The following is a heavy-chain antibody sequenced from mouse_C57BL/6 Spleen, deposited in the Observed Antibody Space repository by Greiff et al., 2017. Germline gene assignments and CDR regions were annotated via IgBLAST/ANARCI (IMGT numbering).Heavy chain of an antibody. D-gene: IGHD2-3*01. CDR1: GFTFSNYW. V-gene: IGHV6-3*01. J-gene: IGHJ4*01. CDR3: TGPIYDGYYVGFDYAMDY. CDR2: IRLKSDNYAT. Sequence: EVQLQESGGGLVQPGGSMKLSCVASGFTFSNYWMNWVRQSPEKGLEWVAQIRLKSDNYATHYAESLKGRFTISRDDSKSSVYLNMNNLRAEDTGIYYYTGPIYDGYYVGFDYAMDYWGQGTSVTVSS.